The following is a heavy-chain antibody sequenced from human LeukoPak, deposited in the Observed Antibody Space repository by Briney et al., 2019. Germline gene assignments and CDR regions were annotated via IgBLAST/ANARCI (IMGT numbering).Heavy chain of an antibody. CDR3: TKNQILDDTGSWYAY. V-gene: IGHV3-23*01. Sequence: GGSLRLSCGASGFTFRTYAMSWVRGAPGKGLEWVSGISDGGGRTFYAESVKGRFTVSRDNSKNTLYLRMSSLRAEDTAIYYCTKNQILDDTGSWYAYWGQGTLVTVSS. D-gene: IGHD6-13*01. J-gene: IGHJ4*02. CDR1: GFTFRTYA. CDR2: ISDGGGRT.